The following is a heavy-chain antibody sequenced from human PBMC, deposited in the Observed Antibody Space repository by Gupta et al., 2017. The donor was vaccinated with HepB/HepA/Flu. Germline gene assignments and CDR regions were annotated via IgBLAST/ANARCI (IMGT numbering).Heavy chain of an antibody. CDR2: ISDSGGTP. J-gene: IGHJ6*02. V-gene: IGHV3-23*01. D-gene: IGHD2-2*02. CDR3: AKDREFSRLYGMDV. Sequence: EVQLLESGGGLVQPGGSLRLCCAASGFTFNNYAVSWVRQAPGKGLEWVSGISDSGGTPYYADSVKGRFTISIDTSKNTLCLQMSSLRADDTAVYYCAKDREFSRLYGMDVWGQGTTVTVSS. CDR1: GFTFNNYA.